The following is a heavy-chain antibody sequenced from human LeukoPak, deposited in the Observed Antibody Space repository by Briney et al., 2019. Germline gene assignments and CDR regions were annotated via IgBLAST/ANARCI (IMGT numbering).Heavy chain of an antibody. J-gene: IGHJ6*02. CDR2: IIPIFGTA. D-gene: IGHD2-8*01. CDR3: ARCGVYCTNGVCFPDLHGMDV. V-gene: IGHV1-69*13. CDR1: GGTFSSYA. Sequence: ASVTVSCKASGGTFSSYAISWVRQAPGQGLEWMGGIIPIFGTANYAQKFQGRVTITADESTSTAYMELSILRSEDTAVYYCARCGVYCTNGVCFPDLHGMDVWGQGTTVTVSS.